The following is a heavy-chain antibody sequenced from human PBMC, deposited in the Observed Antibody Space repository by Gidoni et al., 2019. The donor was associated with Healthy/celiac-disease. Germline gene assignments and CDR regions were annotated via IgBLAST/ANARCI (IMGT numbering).Heavy chain of an antibody. D-gene: IGHD6-13*01. V-gene: IGHV1-46*01. CDR3: ARGSIAAAAILYYYYGMDV. CDR2: INTSCGST. Sequence: QVQLVQSGPEVKKPGASVQVSCQASGYPFTSYYMHWVRQAPGQGLEWMGIINTSCGSTSYAQKFQGRVTRTRDTSTSTVYMELSSLRSEDTAVYYCARGSIAAAAILYYYYGMDVWGQGTTVTVSS. CDR1: GYPFTSYY. J-gene: IGHJ6*02.